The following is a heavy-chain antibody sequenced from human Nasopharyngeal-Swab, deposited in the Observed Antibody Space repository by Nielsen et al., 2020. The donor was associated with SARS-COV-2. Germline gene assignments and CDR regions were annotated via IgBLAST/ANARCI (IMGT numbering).Heavy chain of an antibody. Sequence: SETLSLTCTVSSDSISGYYWSWIRQPPGKGLEWLGYIYYTGSTNYNHSLKSRVTMSVDTSKKELSLELTSVTAADTAVYYCARAGDSGVWYAFDIWGQGTRVTVS. J-gene: IGHJ3*02. V-gene: IGHV4-59*01. CDR1: SDSISGYY. D-gene: IGHD2-15*01. CDR3: ARAGDSGVWYAFDI. CDR2: IYYTGST.